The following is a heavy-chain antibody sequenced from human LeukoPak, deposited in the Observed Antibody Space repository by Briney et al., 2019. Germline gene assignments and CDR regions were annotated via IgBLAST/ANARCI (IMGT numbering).Heavy chain of an antibody. J-gene: IGHJ4*02. CDR3: ARHRRYSSSWFPLDFDY. CDR2: IYTSGST. V-gene: IGHV4-4*07. D-gene: IGHD6-13*01. CDR1: GGSISSYY. Sequence: SETLSLTCTVSGGSISSYYWGWIRQPAGKGLEWIGRIYTSGSTNYNPSLKSRVTMSVDTSKNQFSLKLSSVTAADTAVYYCARHRRYSSSWFPLDFDYWGQGTLVTVSS.